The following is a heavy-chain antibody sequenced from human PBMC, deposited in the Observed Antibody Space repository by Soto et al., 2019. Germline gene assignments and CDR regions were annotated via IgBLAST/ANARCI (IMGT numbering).Heavy chain of an antibody. CDR1: GFTFSSYG. Sequence: QVQLVESGGGVVQPGRSLRLSCAASGFTFSSYGMHWVRQAPGKGLEWVAVISYDGSNKYYADSVKGRFTISRDNSKNTLYLQMNSLRAEDTAVYYCAKGGPFGYGDYHDYWGQGTLVTVSS. D-gene: IGHD4-17*01. J-gene: IGHJ4*02. CDR2: ISYDGSNK. V-gene: IGHV3-30*18. CDR3: AKGGPFGYGDYHDY.